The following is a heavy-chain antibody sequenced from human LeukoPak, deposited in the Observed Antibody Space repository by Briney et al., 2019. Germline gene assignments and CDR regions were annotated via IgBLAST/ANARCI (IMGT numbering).Heavy chain of an antibody. D-gene: IGHD2-21*01. Sequence: PEGSLRLSCAASGFPFSSYGMHWVRQAPGKGLEWVARLVYDERNDYANSVKGRFTISRDNSKNTLYLQMDNLRVDDTAVYYCARDLSAAYDFWGQGTLITVSS. J-gene: IGHJ4*02. V-gene: IGHV3-33*01. CDR3: ARDLSAAYDF. CDR1: GFPFSSYG. CDR2: LVYDERN.